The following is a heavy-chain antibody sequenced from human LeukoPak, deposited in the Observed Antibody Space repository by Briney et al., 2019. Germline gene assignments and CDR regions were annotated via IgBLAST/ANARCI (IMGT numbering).Heavy chain of an antibody. CDR2: ISGSGGST. Sequence: GGSLRLSCAASGITVSTNYMNWVRQAPGKGLEWVSVISGSGGSTYYADSVKGRFTISRDNSKNTLYMQMNSLRAGDTAVYYCAKDIVAPGLFFDYWGQGILVTVSS. D-gene: IGHD3-16*02. CDR1: GITVSTNY. V-gene: IGHV3-23*01. J-gene: IGHJ4*02. CDR3: AKDIVAPGLFFDY.